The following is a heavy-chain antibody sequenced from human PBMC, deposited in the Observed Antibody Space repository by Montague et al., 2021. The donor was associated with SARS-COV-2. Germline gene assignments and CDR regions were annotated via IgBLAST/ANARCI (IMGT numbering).Heavy chain of an antibody. Sequence: SETLSLTCTVSGGSISSYYWSWIRQPPGRGLQWIGYIYYSGSTNYNPSLKSRVTISVDTSKNHFSLRLSSVTAADTAVYYCANGYDTVLRFDSHYYGIDVWGQGTMVTVSS. CDR1: GGSISSYY. J-gene: IGHJ6*02. CDR2: IYYSGST. V-gene: IGHV4-59*01. CDR3: ANGYDTVLRFDSHYYGIDV. D-gene: IGHD3-22*01.